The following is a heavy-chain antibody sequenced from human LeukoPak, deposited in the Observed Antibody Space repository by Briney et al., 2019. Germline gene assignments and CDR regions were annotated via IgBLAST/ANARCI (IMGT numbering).Heavy chain of an antibody. CDR2: ISGSSSTI. Sequence: GGSLRLSCAASGFTVSSNYMSWVRQAPGKGLEWVSYISGSSSTIYYADSVKGRFTISRDNAKNSLYLQMNSLRAEDTAVYYCATLDTGIPGYWGQGTLVTVSS. D-gene: IGHD5-18*01. V-gene: IGHV3-48*01. CDR1: GFTVSSNY. CDR3: ATLDTGIPGY. J-gene: IGHJ4*02.